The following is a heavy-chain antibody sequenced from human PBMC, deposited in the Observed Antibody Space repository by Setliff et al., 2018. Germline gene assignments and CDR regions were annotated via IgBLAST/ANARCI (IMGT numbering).Heavy chain of an antibody. V-gene: IGHV4-34*01. D-gene: IGHD6-6*01. CDR1: GESLIDYS. Sequence: SETLSLTCTVFGESLIDYSWHWIRQPPGKGLEWIGEYCHSGGSKYHPSLEGRVTISADESKRQVSLKLTSLTAADTAVYYCASPQARGFWARYYFDLWGQGTLVTVSS. J-gene: IGHJ4*02. CDR3: ASPQARGFWARYYFDL. CDR2: YCHSGGS.